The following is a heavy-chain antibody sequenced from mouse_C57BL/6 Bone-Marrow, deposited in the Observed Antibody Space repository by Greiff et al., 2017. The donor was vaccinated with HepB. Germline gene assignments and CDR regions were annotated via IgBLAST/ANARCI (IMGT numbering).Heavy chain of an antibody. V-gene: IGHV1-81*01. Sequence: VMLVESGAELARPGASVKLSCKASGYTFTSYGISWVKQRTGQGLEWIGEIYPRSGNTYYNEKFKGKATLTADKSSSTAYMELRSLTSEDSAVYFCVITTVVANFDYWGQGTTLTVSS. CDR1: GYTFTSYG. CDR2: IYPRSGNT. CDR3: VITTVVANFDY. D-gene: IGHD1-1*01. J-gene: IGHJ2*01.